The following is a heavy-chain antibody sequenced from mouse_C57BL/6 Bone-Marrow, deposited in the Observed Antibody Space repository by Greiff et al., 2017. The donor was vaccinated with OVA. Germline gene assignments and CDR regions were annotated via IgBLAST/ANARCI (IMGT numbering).Heavy chain of an antibody. J-gene: IGHJ4*01. CDR3: ASPLYYGSSSYAMDY. Sequence: VKLQQSGAELAKPGASVKLSCKASGYTFTSYWMHWVKQRPGQVLEWIGYINPRGVYTKYKQKFKDKATLTADKSSSTAYMQLSSLTYEDSAVYYCASPLYYGSSSYAMDYWGQGTSVTVSS. D-gene: IGHD1-1*01. V-gene: IGHV1-7*01. CDR2: INPRGVYT. CDR1: GYTFTSYW.